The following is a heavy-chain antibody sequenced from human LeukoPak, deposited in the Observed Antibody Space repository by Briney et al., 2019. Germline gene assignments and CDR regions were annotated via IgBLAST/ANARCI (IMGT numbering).Heavy chain of an antibody. CDR1: GYTFISNY. J-gene: IGHJ5*02. CDR2: INPNGGSA. Sequence: ASVKGSCKASGYTFISNYIHWLRQSPGQGLEWMGIINPNGGSATYSQKFQDRVTMTRDTSTSTVYMELSSLTSEDTAVYYCARLPCDTTRCHWDNWFDPWGQGTLVTVSS. CDR3: ARLPCDTTRCHWDNWFDP. D-gene: IGHD2-2*01. V-gene: IGHV1-46*01.